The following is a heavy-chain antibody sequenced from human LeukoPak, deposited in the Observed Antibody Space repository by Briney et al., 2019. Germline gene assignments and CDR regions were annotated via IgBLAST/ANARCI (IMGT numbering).Heavy chain of an antibody. J-gene: IGHJ6*04. CDR2: IYHSGST. V-gene: IGHV4-34*01. CDR3: ARGHLGYCSSTSCYDEYYYGMDV. CDR1: GGSFSGYY. Sequence: SETLSLTCAVYGGSFSGYYWSWIRQPPGKGLEWIGYIYHSGSTYYNPSLKSRVTISVDRSKNQFSLKLSSVTAADTAVYYCARGHLGYCSSTSCYDEYYYGMDVWGKGTTVTVSS. D-gene: IGHD2-2*01.